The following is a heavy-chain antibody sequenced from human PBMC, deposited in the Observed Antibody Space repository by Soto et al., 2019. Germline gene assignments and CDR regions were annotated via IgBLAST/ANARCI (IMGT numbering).Heavy chain of an antibody. D-gene: IGHD5-12*01. CDR3: VTAVRGYNANGDL. CDR2: IRADGTEK. Sequence: GGSLRLSCVGSGFTFSSYWMGWVRQTPGKGLEWVATIRADGTEKYYVDSVKGRFTFSRDNAKTSVYLEMNSLRAEDTAVYYCVTAVRGYNANGDLWGQGTTVTVSS. CDR1: GFTFSSYW. J-gene: IGHJ6*02. V-gene: IGHV3-7*03.